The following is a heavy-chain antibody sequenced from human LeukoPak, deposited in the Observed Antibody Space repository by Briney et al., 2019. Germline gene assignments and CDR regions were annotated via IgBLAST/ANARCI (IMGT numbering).Heavy chain of an antibody. CDR1: GFTFSSYW. D-gene: IGHD6-25*01. CDR2: VKGDGRET. Sequence: GGSLRLSCAASGFTFSSYWMHWVRQVPGKGLMWVARVKGDGRETSYADSVKGRFTITRDNSKNTLYLQMNSLRAEDTAVYYCARERRLHGFDPWGQGTLVTVSS. J-gene: IGHJ5*02. CDR3: ARERRLHGFDP. V-gene: IGHV3-74*03.